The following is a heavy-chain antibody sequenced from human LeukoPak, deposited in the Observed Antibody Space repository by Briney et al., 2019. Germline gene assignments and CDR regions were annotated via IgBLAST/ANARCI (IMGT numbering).Heavy chain of an antibody. Sequence: TAGGSLRLSCAASGFTFSSYSMNWVRQAPGKGLEWVSSISSSSSYIYYADPVKGRFTISRDNAKNSLYLQMNSLRAEDTALYYCAKRPWVRGANLYYFDYWGQGTLVTVSS. CDR1: GFTFSSYS. D-gene: IGHD3-10*01. CDR2: ISSSSSYI. V-gene: IGHV3-21*04. CDR3: AKRPWVRGANLYYFDY. J-gene: IGHJ4*02.